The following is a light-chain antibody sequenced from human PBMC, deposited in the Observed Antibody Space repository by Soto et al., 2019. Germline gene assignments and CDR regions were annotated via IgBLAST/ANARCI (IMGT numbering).Light chain of an antibody. CDR2: DVG. CDR3: CSYVGRNTDV. J-gene: IGLJ1*01. V-gene: IGLV2-11*01. Sequence: QSALTQPRSASGSPGQSITISCTGTSSDVGGYNYVSWYQQHPAKAPKLIIFDVGKRPSGVPNRFSGSKSGHTASLTISGLRAEDEADYYCCSYVGRNTDVFGTGTKVTVL. CDR1: SSDVGGYNY.